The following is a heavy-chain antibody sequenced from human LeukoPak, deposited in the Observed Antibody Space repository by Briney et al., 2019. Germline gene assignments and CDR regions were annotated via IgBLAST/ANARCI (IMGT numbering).Heavy chain of an antibody. Sequence: HPGGSLRLSCAASGFTFSSYGMHWVRQAPGKGLEWVAVISYDGSNKYYADSVKGRFTISRDNSKNTLYLQMNSLRAEDTAVYYCAKEVATMETYYFDYWGQGTLVTVSS. CDR2: ISYDGSNK. CDR1: GFTFSSYG. CDR3: AKEVATMETYYFDY. V-gene: IGHV3-30*18. J-gene: IGHJ4*02. D-gene: IGHD3-10*01.